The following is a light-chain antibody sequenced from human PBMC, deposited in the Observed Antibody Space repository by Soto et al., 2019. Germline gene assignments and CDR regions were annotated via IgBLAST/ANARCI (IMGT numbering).Light chain of an antibody. CDR1: QSLLHSNGYNY. CDR2: LGS. CDR3: MQALQTPFT. Sequence: DLVMTQSPLSLPVTPGEPASISCRSSQSLLHSNGYNYLDWYLQKPGQSPQLLIYLGSNRASWVPYRFSGSGSGTDFTLPISRVEAEDVGVYYCMQALQTPFTFGPGTKVDIK. J-gene: IGKJ3*01. V-gene: IGKV2-28*01.